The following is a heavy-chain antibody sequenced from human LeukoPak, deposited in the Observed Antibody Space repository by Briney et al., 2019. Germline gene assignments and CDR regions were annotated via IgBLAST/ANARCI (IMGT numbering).Heavy chain of an antibody. CDR1: GGSVSSIGYY. Sequence: PSETLSLTCTVSGGSVSSIGYYWSWIRQHPGKGLEWIGNVYHSGNTHYNPSLKSRLTISIDTSTNQFSLTLSSVTAADTAMYYCTRDRGSGLRYFDYWGQGTLVTVSS. CDR3: TRDRGSGLRYFDY. V-gene: IGHV4-31*03. D-gene: IGHD3-22*01. J-gene: IGHJ4*02. CDR2: VYHSGNT.